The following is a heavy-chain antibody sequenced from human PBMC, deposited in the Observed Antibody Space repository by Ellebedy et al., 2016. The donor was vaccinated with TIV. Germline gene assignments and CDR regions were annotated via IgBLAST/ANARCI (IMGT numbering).Heavy chain of an antibody. J-gene: IGHJ5*02. V-gene: IGHV5-51*01. CDR2: IYPGDSDT. D-gene: IGHD4-11*01. CDR3: ARAFYSNFGLDP. Sequence: GGSLRLSCMGSGYNFTSFSISWVRQMPGKGLEWMGIIYPGDSDTRYSPSFQGQVTISVDKSINTAYLQWSSLKASDTAMYYCARAFYSNFGLDPWGQGTLVTVSS. CDR1: GYNFTSFS.